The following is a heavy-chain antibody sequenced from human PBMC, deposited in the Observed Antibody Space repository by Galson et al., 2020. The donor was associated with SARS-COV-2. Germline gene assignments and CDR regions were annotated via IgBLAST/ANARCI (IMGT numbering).Heavy chain of an antibody. Sequence: GGSLRLSCAASGFTFSSYDMNWVRQATGKGLEWVSTIGTAGDTYYSGSAKGRFTIARENAKNSLYLQMNSLRAGDTAVYYCARGDIVVVPAAIRGRRYYYYYIDVWGKGTTVTVSS. J-gene: IGHJ6*03. CDR1: GFTFSSYD. CDR3: ARGDIVVVPAAIRGRRYYYYYIDV. V-gene: IGHV3-13*01. D-gene: IGHD2-2*02. CDR2: IGTAGDT.